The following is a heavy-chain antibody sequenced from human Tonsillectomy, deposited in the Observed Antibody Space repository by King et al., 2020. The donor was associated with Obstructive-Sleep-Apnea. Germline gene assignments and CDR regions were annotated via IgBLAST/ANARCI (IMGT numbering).Heavy chain of an antibody. CDR1: WFTFINDA. CDR2: INGTATTT. D-gene: IGHD1-26*01. Sequence: VQLVESGGGLIQPGGSLRLSCAASWFTFINDAKSWVRQAPGKGLEWVSTINGTATTTYYADSVKGRFTISRDNSKNTLFLQMTKLRAEDTAVYYCALGSGSPGYFDCWGQGTLAT. CDR3: ALGSGSPGYFDC. J-gene: IGHJ4*02. V-gene: IGHV3-23*04.